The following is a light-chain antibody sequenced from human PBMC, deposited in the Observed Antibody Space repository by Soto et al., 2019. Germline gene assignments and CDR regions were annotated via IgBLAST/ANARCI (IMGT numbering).Light chain of an antibody. J-gene: IGKJ2*01. CDR3: QQYNNWASYT. CDR1: QSVSSY. Sequence: EIVMTQSPATLSVSPGERATLSCRASQSVSSYLAWYQQKPGQAPRLLIFDASTRATGIPARFSGSGSGTEFSLSVSGVQSEDFAVYYCQQYNNWASYTFGQGTKLEIK. V-gene: IGKV3-15*01. CDR2: DAS.